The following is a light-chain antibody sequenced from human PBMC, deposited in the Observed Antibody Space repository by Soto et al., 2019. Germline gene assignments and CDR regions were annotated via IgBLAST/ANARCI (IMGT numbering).Light chain of an antibody. J-gene: IGKJ1*01. CDR2: GAS. CDR1: QSVSSSY. Sequence: EIVLTQSPGTLSLSPGERATLSCRASQSVSSSYLAWYQQKPGQAPRPLIYGASSRAIGIPDRFSGSGSGTDFTLTIIRLEPEVFAVYYCQQYGSSPWTFRQGTKVEIK. CDR3: QQYGSSPWT. V-gene: IGKV3-20*01.